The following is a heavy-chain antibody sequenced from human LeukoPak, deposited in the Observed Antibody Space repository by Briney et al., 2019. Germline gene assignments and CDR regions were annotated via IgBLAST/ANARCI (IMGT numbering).Heavy chain of an antibody. CDR1: GGSISSGDYY. Sequence: SQTLSLTCTVSGGSISSGDYYWSWIRQPPGTGLEWIGYIYYSGSTYYNPSLKSRVTISVDTSKNQFSLKLSSVTAAGTAVYYCARAMEGYSYGNDFDYWGQGTLVTVSS. V-gene: IGHV4-30-4*01. CDR3: ARAMEGYSYGNDFDY. CDR2: IYYSGST. J-gene: IGHJ4*02. D-gene: IGHD5-18*01.